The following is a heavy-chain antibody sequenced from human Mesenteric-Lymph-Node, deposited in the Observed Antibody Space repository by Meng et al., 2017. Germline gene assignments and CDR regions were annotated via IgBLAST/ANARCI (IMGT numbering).Heavy chain of an antibody. V-gene: IGHV1-18*01. CDR1: GYTFTSYG. CDR3: ARDSAYYDFWSGYSGIYYYYGMDV. CDR2: INAGNGNT. J-gene: IGHJ6*02. D-gene: IGHD3-3*01. Sequence: ASVKVSCKASGYTFTSYGISWVRQAPGQGLEWMGWINAGNGNTNYSQKFQGRVTITRDTSASTAYMELSSLRSEDTAVYYCARDSAYYDFWSGYSGIYYYYGMDVWGQGTTVTVSS.